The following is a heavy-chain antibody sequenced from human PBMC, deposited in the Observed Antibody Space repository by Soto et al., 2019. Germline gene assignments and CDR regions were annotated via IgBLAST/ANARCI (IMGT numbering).Heavy chain of an antibody. D-gene: IGHD5-18*01. CDR1: GYTFTNYY. J-gene: IGHJ3*01. CDR3: ARDVSGYSYGYT. Sequence: ASVEVSCKASGYTFTNYYMRWVRQAPGQGLEWMGIINPSGGSTSYAQKFQGRVTMTRDTSTSTVYMELSSLRSEDTAVYYCARDVSGYSYGYTWGQGTMVTVSS. V-gene: IGHV1-46*01. CDR2: INPSGGST.